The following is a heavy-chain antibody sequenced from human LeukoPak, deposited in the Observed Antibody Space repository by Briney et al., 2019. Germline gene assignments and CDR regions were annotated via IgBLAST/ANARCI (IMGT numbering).Heavy chain of an antibody. CDR1: GGSIDTDSYY. J-gene: IGHJ4*02. CDR3: ARHRNAYSDY. V-gene: IGHV4-39*01. D-gene: IGHD1-14*01. CDR2: IYYTGSA. Sequence: SETLSLTCTVSGGSIDTDSYYWGWIRQPPGRGLEWIGNIYYTGSAYYSPSLQSRVIISVDTSKNQFSLRLSSVTAADTAAYYCARHRNAYSDYWGQGILVTVSS.